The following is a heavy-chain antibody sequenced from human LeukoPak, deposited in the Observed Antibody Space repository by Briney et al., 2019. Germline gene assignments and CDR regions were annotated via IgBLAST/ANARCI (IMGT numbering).Heavy chain of an antibody. CDR2: ISGSGSSI. CDR1: GFTFSTYT. J-gene: IGHJ4*02. CDR3: ARRRDFIDY. V-gene: IGHV3-21*04. D-gene: IGHD3/OR15-3a*01. Sequence: GGSLRLSCAASGFTFSTYTMNWVRQAPGKGPEWVSAISGSGSSIYYADSVKGRFAISRDNAKNSLYLQMNSLRAEDTAVYYCARRRDFIDYWGQGTLVTVSS.